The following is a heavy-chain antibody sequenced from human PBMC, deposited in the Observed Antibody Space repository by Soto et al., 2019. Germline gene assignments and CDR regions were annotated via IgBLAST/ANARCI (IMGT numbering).Heavy chain of an antibody. D-gene: IGHD3-3*01. J-gene: IGHJ5*02. CDR2: IRNDGGSM. V-gene: IGHV3-23*02. Sequence: EVQLVQSGGGLVQPGGSLRLSCAASGFTFSSSPMSWVRQVPGKGLEWISAIRNDGGSMYYVESVKGRFTISRDNFKNTSSLRMKNLRAEVSAIYYCVRDLYTMSDFRSAFSSAWGQGALVIVSS. CDR1: GFTFSSSP. CDR3: VRDLYTMSDFRSAFSSA.